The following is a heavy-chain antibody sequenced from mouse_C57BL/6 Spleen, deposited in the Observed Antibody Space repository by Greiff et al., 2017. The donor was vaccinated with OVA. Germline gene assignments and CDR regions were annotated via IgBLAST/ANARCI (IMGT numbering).Heavy chain of an antibody. J-gene: IGHJ4*01. Sequence: VQLQQSGPELVKPGASVKIPCKASGYTFTDYNMDWVKQSHGKSLEWIGDINPNNGGTIYNQKFKGKAPLTVDKSSSTAYMGLRSLTSEDTAVYYCARWKALHGAMDYWGQGTSVTVSS. CDR3: ARWKALHGAMDY. CDR1: GYTFTDYN. V-gene: IGHV1-18*01. D-gene: IGHD2-12*01. CDR2: INPNNGGT.